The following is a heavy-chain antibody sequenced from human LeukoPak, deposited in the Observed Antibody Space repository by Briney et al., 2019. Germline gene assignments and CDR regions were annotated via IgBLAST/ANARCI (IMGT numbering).Heavy chain of an antibody. CDR1: GFTFSSYS. D-gene: IGHD2-21*01. V-gene: IGHV3-21*01. Sequence: PGGSLRLSCAASGFTFSSYSMNWVRQAPGKGLEWVSSISSSSSYIYYADSVRGRFTISRDNAKNSLYLQMNSLRAGDTAVYYCARVPRSVVVIAIYYFDYWGQGTLVTVSS. J-gene: IGHJ4*02. CDR2: ISSSSSYI. CDR3: ARVPRSVVVIAIYYFDY.